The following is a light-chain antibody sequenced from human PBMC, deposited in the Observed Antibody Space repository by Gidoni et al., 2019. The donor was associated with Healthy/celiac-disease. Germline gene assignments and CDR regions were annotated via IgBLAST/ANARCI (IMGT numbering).Light chain of an antibody. CDR3: QQYYSTPCT. V-gene: IGKV4-1*01. J-gene: IGKJ2*02. Sequence: DIVMTQSPDSLAVSLGERATINCKSSQSVVYSSNNKNYLAWYQQKPGQPPKLLIYWASTRESGVPDRFSDSGSGTDFTLTISSLQAEDVAVYYCQQYYSTPCTFGQGTKLEIK. CDR2: WAS. CDR1: QSVVYSSNNKNY.